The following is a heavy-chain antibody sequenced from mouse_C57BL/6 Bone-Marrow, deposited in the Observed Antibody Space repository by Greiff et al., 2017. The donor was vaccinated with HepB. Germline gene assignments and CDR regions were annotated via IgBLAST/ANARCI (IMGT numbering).Heavy chain of an antibody. CDR3: ARSLRYRYFDD. J-gene: IGHJ2*01. V-gene: IGHV1-64*01. D-gene: IGHD1-1*01. CDR1: GYTFTSYW. Sequence: QVQLQQPGAELVKPGASVKLSCKASGYTFTSYWMHWVKQRPGQGLEWIGMIHPNSGSTNYNEKFKSKATLTVDKSSSTAYMQLSSLTSEDSAVYYCARSLRYRYFDDWGQGTTLTVSS. CDR2: IHPNSGST.